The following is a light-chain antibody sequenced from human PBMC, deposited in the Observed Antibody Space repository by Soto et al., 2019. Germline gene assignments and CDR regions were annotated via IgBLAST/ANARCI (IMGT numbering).Light chain of an antibody. CDR1: QSISSW. CDR2: KAS. Sequence: DIQMTQSPSTLSASVGDRVTITCRASQSISSWLAWYQQKPGKAPKLLIYKASSLESGVPSRFSGSGSGTEFSLTISRLWLDDLATYYCQQYDSYSAFGQGTKLEIK. CDR3: QQYDSYSA. V-gene: IGKV1-5*03. J-gene: IGKJ2*01.